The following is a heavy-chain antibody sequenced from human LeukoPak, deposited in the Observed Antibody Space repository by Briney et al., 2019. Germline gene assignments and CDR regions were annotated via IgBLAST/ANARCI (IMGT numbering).Heavy chain of an antibody. V-gene: IGHV3-74*01. J-gene: IGHJ4*02. CDR1: GFTFSSYW. Sequence: GGSLRLSCAASGFTFSSYWMHWVRQAPGKGLVWVSRINTDGSSTSYADSVKGRFTISRDNAKNTLYLQMNSLRAEDTAVYYCAKDKSWSYYPSWGQGTLVTVSS. CDR3: AKDKSWSYYPS. D-gene: IGHD1-26*01. CDR2: INTDGSST.